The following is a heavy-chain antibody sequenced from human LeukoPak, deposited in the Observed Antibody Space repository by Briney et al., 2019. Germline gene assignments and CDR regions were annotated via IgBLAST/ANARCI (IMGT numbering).Heavy chain of an antibody. J-gene: IGHJ6*02. CDR1: GYTFTSYG. CDR3: ARDSAGTSFGYSDYYYYGMDV. D-gene: IGHD6-13*01. CDR2: VSAYNGNT. V-gene: IGHV1-18*01. Sequence: GASVKVSFKASGYTFTSYGISWVRQAPGQGLGWMGWVSAYNGNTNYAQKLQGRVTMTTDTSTSTAYMELRSLRSDDTAVYYCARDSAGTSFGYSDYYYYGMDVWGQGTTVTVSS.